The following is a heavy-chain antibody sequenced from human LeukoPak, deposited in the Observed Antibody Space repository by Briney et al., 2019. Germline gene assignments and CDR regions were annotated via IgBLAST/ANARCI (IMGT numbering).Heavy chain of an antibody. J-gene: IGHJ4*02. Sequence: GGSLRLSCAASGFTLSSYDIYWVRQAPGKGLEWVAVISYDGGNKYYADAVKGRFTISRDNSMDTLYLQMISLRAEDTAVYYCARGGRYCSSTSCSPVDHWGQGTLVTVSS. D-gene: IGHD2-2*01. V-gene: IGHV3-30*01. CDR1: GFTLSSYD. CDR3: ARGGRYCSSTSCSPVDH. CDR2: ISYDGGNK.